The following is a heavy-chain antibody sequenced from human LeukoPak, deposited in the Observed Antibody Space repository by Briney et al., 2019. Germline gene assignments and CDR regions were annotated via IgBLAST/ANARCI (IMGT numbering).Heavy chain of an antibody. Sequence: KPSETLSLTCTVSGGSISSYYWSWIRQPPGKGLEWIGYIYYSGSTNYNPSLKSRVTISVDTSKNQFSLKLSSVTAADTAVYYCARVSGYYDSSGYYNYYGMDVWGQGTTVTVSS. CDR3: ARVSGYYDSSGYYNYYGMDV. V-gene: IGHV4-59*01. CDR2: IYYSGST. J-gene: IGHJ6*02. CDR1: GGSISSYY. D-gene: IGHD3-22*01.